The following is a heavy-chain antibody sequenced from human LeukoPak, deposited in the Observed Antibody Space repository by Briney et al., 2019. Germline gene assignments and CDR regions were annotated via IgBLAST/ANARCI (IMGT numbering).Heavy chain of an antibody. Sequence: GGSLRLSCAASGFTFSGYEMNWVRRAPGKGLEWVSYISSSGSTIYYADSVKGRFTISRDNAKNSLYLQMNSLRAEDTAVYYCARRAVGATGSFDYWGQGPLVTVSS. CDR2: ISSSGSTI. CDR1: GFTFSGYE. J-gene: IGHJ4*02. CDR3: ARRAVGATGSFDY. V-gene: IGHV3-48*03. D-gene: IGHD1-26*01.